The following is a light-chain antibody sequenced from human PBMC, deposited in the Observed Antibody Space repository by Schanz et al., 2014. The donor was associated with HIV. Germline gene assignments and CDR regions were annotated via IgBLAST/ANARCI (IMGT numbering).Light chain of an antibody. CDR2: EVT. CDR1: SSDVGGYNY. Sequence: QSALAQPPSASGSPGQSVTISCTGTSSDVGGYNYVSWYQQHPGSAPRLIIYEVTKRPSGVPDRFSGSKSGNTASLTISGLQPEDEADYYCSSYTSSSTPYVFGTGTKLTVL. J-gene: IGLJ1*01. CDR3: SSYTSSSTPYV. V-gene: IGLV2-8*01.